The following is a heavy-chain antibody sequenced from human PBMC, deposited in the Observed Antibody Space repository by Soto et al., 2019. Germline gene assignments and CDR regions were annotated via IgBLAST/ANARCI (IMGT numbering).Heavy chain of an antibody. D-gene: IGHD3-9*01. CDR2: IYYSGST. V-gene: IGHV4-31*03. J-gene: IGHJ6*02. CDR3: ARVLSPQGRAPTFYYGMDV. CDR1: GGSISSGGYY. Sequence: PSETLSLTCTVSGGSISSGGYYWSWIRQHPGKGLEWIGYIYYSGSTYYNPSLKSRVTISVDTSKNQFSLKLSSVTAADTAVYYCARVLSPQGRAPTFYYGMDVWGQGTTVTVSS.